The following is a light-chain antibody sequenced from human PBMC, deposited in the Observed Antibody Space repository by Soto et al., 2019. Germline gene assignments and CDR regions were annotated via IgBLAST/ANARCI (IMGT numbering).Light chain of an antibody. J-gene: IGKJ3*01. CDR2: GAS. CDR3: QQYNSWPFT. V-gene: IGKV3-15*01. Sequence: EIVMTQSPATLSVSPGERATLSCRASQSVSRINVAWYQQKPGQAPRLLIYGASTRATGIPGRLSGSGSGTEFTLTISSLQSEDFAVYYCQQYNSWPFTFGPGTKVDIK. CDR1: QSVSRIN.